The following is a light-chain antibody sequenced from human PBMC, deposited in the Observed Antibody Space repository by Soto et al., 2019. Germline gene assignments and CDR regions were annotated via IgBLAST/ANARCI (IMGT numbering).Light chain of an antibody. V-gene: IGKV3-20*01. J-gene: IGKJ4*01. CDR3: QQYGTSPLT. CDR1: QSVSSSH. CDR2: GAS. Sequence: EILLTQSPGTLSLSPGERATLSCRASQSVSSSHLAWYQQKPGQAPRLLIHGASNRATGIPDRFSGSGSGPDFTLTITRLEPADFAVYYCQQYGTSPLTFGGGTKVEIK.